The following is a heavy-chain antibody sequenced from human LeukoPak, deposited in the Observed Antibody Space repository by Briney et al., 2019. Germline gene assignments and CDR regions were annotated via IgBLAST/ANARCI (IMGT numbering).Heavy chain of an antibody. CDR1: RFTFSSYA. CDR2: ISGSGATT. Sequence: PGGSLRLSCAASRFTFSSYAMSWVRQAPGKGLEWVSAISGSGATTYYADSVKGRFTISRDNSKNTLFLQMNSLRVEDTAVYYCAKDQGFTSSWFDYWGQGTLVTVSS. V-gene: IGHV3-23*01. J-gene: IGHJ4*02. CDR3: AKDQGFTSSWFDY. D-gene: IGHD6-13*01.